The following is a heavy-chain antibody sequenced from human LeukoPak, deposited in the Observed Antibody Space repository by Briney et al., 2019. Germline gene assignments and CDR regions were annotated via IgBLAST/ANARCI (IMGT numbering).Heavy chain of an antibody. D-gene: IGHD4-17*01. Sequence: SETLSLTCTVSGGSISSYYWGWIRQPPGKRLEWIGTIYYTGSTYYNPSLKSRVTISVHTSKNQFSLKLSSVTAADTAIYYCARDVGDGDYGWFDPWGQGTLVSVSS. CDR3: ARDVGDGDYGWFDP. CDR1: GGSISSYY. V-gene: IGHV4-39*07. J-gene: IGHJ5*02. CDR2: IYYTGST.